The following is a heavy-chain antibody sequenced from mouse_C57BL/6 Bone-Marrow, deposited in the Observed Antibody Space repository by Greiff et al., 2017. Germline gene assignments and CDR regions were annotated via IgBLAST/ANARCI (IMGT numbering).Heavy chain of an antibody. CDR1: GFTFSSYG. CDR2: ISSGGSYT. CDR3: ARRGYSNSMDY. J-gene: IGHJ4*01. V-gene: IGHV5-6*02. Sequence: DVKLVESGGDLVKPGGSLKLSCAASGFTFSSYGMSWVRQTPDKRLEWVATISSGGSYTYYPDSVKGRFTISRDNAKNTLYLQMSSLKSEDTAMYYCARRGYSNSMDYWGQGTSVTVSS. D-gene: IGHD2-5*01.